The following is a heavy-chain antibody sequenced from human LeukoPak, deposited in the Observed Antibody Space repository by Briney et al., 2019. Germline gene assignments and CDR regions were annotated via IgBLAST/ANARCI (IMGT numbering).Heavy chain of an antibody. D-gene: IGHD6-6*01. V-gene: IGHV3-7*01. CDR1: GFTFSSYW. Sequence: GGSLRLSCAASGFTFSSYWMSWVRQAPGKGLEGVANIKQDGSEKYYVDSVKGRFTISRDNAKNSLYLQMNSLRAEDTAVYYCARVDSSSSIFYYYYYMDVWGKGTTVTVSS. CDR2: IKQDGSEK. CDR3: ARVDSSSSIFYYYYYMDV. J-gene: IGHJ6*03.